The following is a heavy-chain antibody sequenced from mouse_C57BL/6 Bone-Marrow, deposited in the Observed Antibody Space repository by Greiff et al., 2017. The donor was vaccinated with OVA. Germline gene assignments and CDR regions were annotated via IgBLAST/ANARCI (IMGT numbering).Heavy chain of an antibody. Sequence: EVKLVESGGDLVKPGGSLKLSCAASGYTFSSYGMSWVRQTPDKRLEWVATISSGGSYTYYPDSVKGRVTISRDNAKNTLYLQMSSLKSEDTAMYYCARREAFYYYAMDYWGQGTSVTVSS. V-gene: IGHV5-6*01. CDR2: ISSGGSYT. J-gene: IGHJ4*01. D-gene: IGHD3-2*02. CDR1: GYTFSSYG. CDR3: ARREAFYYYAMDY.